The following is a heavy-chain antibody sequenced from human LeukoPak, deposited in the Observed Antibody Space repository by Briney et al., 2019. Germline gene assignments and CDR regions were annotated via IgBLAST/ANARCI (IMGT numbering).Heavy chain of an antibody. CDR3: ARDSCSSSWYLSDYYYYGMDV. CDR2: ISSNGVTT. D-gene: IGHD6-13*01. J-gene: IGHJ6*02. CDR1: GFTFSSYA. V-gene: IGHV3-64*01. Sequence: GGSLRLSCAASGFTFSSYAMHWVRQAPGKGMECVSAISSNGVTTYYANSLNGIFTISRCNSNNTLYLQMGSLRAEDMAVYYCARDSCSSSWYLSDYYYYGMDVWGQGTTVTVSS.